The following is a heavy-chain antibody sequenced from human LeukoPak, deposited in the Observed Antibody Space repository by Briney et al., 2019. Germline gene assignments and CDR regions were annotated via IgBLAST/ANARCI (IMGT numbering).Heavy chain of an antibody. Sequence: PGGTLSLSCAASGFSFSNYWLNWVRQPPGKGLEWVANIKRDGSEKYYVDSVRGRFTISRDNVNNSLYLQLSSLKAEDTGIYYCARDVYYYDSSGHVFWGQGTLVSVSS. CDR1: GFSFSNYW. J-gene: IGHJ4*02. CDR2: IKRDGSEK. CDR3: ARDVYYYDSSGHVF. D-gene: IGHD3-22*01. V-gene: IGHV3-7*01.